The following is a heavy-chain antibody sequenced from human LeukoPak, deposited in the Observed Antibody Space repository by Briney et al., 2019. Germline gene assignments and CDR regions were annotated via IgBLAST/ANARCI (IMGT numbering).Heavy chain of an antibody. CDR2: IYTSGST. J-gene: IGHJ6*03. V-gene: IGHV4-4*07. D-gene: IGHD2-2*01. CDR1: GGSISSYY. Sequence: PSETLSRTCTGAGGSISSYYWSWIRQPAGKGLEWIGRIYTSGSTNYKPSLKSRVTMSVDTSKNQFSLKLSSVTAADTAVYYCARDSLVPAAMASMDVWGKGSTVTAYS. CDR3: ARDSLVPAAMASMDV.